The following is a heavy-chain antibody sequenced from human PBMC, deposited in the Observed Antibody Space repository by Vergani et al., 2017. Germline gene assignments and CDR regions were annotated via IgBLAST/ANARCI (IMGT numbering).Heavy chain of an antibody. V-gene: IGHV1-58*01. CDR1: GFTFTSSA. CDR2: IVVGSGNT. D-gene: IGHD4-23*01. J-gene: IGHJ2*01. Sequence: QMQLVQSGPEVKKPGTSVKVSCKASGFTFTSSAVQWVRQARGQRLEWIGWIVVGSGNTNYAQKFQERVTITRDMSTSTAYMELSSLRSEDTAVYYCAAVTGATVVTPDWYFDLWGRGTLVTVSS. CDR3: AAVTGATVVTPDWYFDL.